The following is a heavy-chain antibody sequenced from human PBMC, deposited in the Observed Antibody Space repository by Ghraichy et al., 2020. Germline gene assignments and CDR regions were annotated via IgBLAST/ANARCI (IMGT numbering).Heavy chain of an antibody. CDR1: GFKFTTYD. CDR2: ISYGGTTT. CDR3: VKSVDIVASTYFDY. V-gene: IGHV3-30*18. J-gene: IGHJ4*02. D-gene: IGHD5-12*01. Sequence: LSCAASGFKFTTYDMHWVRQAPGKGLEWVAGISYGGTTTYYADSVKDRFTVSRDNSKNTLDLQMNSLRGEDTALYYCVKSVDIVASTYFDYWGQGTPVTVSS.